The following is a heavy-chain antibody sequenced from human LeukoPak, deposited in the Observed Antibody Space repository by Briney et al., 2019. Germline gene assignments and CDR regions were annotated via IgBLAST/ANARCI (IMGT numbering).Heavy chain of an antibody. V-gene: IGHV1-18*01. CDR3: AKSGSGYLYYYYYMDV. J-gene: IGHJ6*03. D-gene: IGHD3-22*01. CDR1: GYTFTSYG. Sequence: ASVKVSCKASGYTFTSYGISWVRQAPGQGLEWMGWISAYNGNTNYAQKLQGRVTMTRDMSTSTVYMELSSLRSEDTAVYYCAKSGSGYLYYYYYMDVWGKGTTVTVSS. CDR2: ISAYNGNT.